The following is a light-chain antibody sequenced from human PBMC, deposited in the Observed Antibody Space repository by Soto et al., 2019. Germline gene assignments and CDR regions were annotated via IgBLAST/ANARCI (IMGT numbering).Light chain of an antibody. CDR3: SSYTSSSSYV. CDR1: SSDVGGYNY. CDR2: DVS. Sequence: QSALTQPASVSGSPGQSITISCTGTSSDVGGYNYVSWYPQYPGKAPKLMIFDVSNRPSGVSNRFSGSKSGNTASLTISGLQAEDEADYYCSSYTSSSSYVFGTGTKVTVL. J-gene: IGLJ1*01. V-gene: IGLV2-14*01.